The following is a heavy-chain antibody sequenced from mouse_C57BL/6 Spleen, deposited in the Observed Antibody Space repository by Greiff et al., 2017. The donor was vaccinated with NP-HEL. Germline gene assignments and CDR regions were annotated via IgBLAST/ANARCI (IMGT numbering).Heavy chain of an antibody. CDR2: IHPSDGDT. CDR1: GYTFTSYW. J-gene: IGHJ2*01. D-gene: IGHD1-1*01. V-gene: IGHV1-74*01. CDR3: ASRRYYGSEYYFDY. Sequence: QVQLQQPGAELVKPGASVKVSCKASGYTFTSYWMHWVKQRPGQGLEWIGRIHPSDGDTNYNQKFKGKATLTVDQSSSTAYMQLNSLTSEDSAVYYCASRRYYGSEYYFDYWGQGTTLTVSS.